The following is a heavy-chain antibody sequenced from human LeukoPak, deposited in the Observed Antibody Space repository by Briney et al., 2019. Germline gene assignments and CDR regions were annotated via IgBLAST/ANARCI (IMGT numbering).Heavy chain of an antibody. V-gene: IGHV4-34*01. CDR2: INHSGST. Sequence: KPSETLSLTCAVYGGSFSGYHWSWIRQPPGKGLEWIGEINHSGSTNYNPSLKSRVTISVDTSKNQFSLKLSSVTAADTAVYYCARCGPEVYYFDYWGQGTLVTVSS. CDR3: ARCGPEVYYFDY. CDR1: GGSFSGYH. J-gene: IGHJ4*02. D-gene: IGHD1-14*01.